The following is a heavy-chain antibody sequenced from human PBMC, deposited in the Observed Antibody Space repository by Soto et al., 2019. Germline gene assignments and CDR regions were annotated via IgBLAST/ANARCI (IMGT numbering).Heavy chain of an antibody. D-gene: IGHD2-8*01. V-gene: IGHV3-30*18. Sequence: QVQLVESGGGEVQPGRSMTISCAASVFTFITYGMHWVRQTPGKGLDWVAVISYVGTNKFYSDSVKGRFTISRDNFKNTLTLQMNSLITDATAVYSCAKDLQSYGVYDYSCYGMGLLGLGARVTVSS. J-gene: IGHJ6*04. CDR3: AKDLQSYGVYDYSCYGMGL. CDR1: VFTFITYG. CDR2: ISYVGTNK.